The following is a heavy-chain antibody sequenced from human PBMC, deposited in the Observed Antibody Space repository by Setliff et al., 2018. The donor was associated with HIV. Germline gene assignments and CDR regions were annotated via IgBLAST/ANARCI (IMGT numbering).Heavy chain of an antibody. CDR2: ISHSGTT. CDR1: GGSFSGYY. V-gene: IGHV4-34*01. Sequence: SETLSLTCVVYGGSFSGYYLSWVRQPPGKGLEWIGEISHSGTTTYSPSLESRVSISPDTSKNQFSLKLTSVSAADTAVYYCARGRGRHCPGGRCFSGGVDIWGQGTPVTVSS. CDR3: ARGRGRHCPGGRCFSGGVDI. J-gene: IGHJ4*02. D-gene: IGHD3-10*01.